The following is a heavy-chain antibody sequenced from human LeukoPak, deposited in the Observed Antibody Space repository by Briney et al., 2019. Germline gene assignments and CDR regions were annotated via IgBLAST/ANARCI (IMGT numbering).Heavy chain of an antibody. D-gene: IGHD6-13*01. CDR2: ISGSGGST. Sequence: GGSLRLSCAASGFTFNTYDMGWVRQAPGKGLEWVAGISGSGGSTYYADSEKGRFTISSETSKNTPYRQMTSLRAEATAVYCCARDRVTAAGTIWAEYFQNWGQGTLVTVSS. J-gene: IGHJ1*01. CDR1: GFTFNTYD. CDR3: ARDRVTAAGTIWAEYFQN. V-gene: IGHV3-23*01.